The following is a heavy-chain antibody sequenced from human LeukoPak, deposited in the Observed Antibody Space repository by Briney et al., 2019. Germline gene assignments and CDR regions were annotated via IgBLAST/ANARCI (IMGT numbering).Heavy chain of an antibody. V-gene: IGHV3-23*01. Sequence: GGSLRLSCAASGFIFSSFAMTWVRQAPGKGLEWVSSITGNHGPTYNTDSVKGRFTISRDNSQNTLYLQMNSLRAEDTAVYYCTKDPNGDYVGAFDPWGQGTLVTVSS. CDR3: TKDPNGDYVGAFDP. D-gene: IGHD4-17*01. CDR2: ITGNHGPT. CDR1: GFIFSSFA. J-gene: IGHJ5*02.